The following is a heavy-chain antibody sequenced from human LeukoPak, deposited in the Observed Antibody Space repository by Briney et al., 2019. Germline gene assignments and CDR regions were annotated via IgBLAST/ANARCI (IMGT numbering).Heavy chain of an antibody. CDR3: ARDQDYYDSSGYDYFDY. CDR2: ISSSSTYI. J-gene: IGHJ4*02. Sequence: PGGSLRLSCAASGFNFRTYSMNWVRQAPGKGLEWVSSISSSSTYIYYADSVKGRFTISRDDAQNSLNLQMNGLRAEDTAVYYCARDQDYYDSSGYDYFDYWGQGSLVTVSS. D-gene: IGHD3-22*01. CDR1: GFNFRTYS. V-gene: IGHV3-21*01.